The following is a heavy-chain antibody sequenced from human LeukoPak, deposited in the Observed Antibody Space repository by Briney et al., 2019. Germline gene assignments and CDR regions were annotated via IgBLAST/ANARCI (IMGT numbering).Heavy chain of an antibody. J-gene: IGHJ4*02. V-gene: IGHV3-7*01. CDR3: ARAITVVDSY. CDR2: VDGDGTEK. CDR1: AFTFNRYW. Sequence: GGSLRLSCAASAFTFNRYWMNWVRQAPGKGLEWVAGVDGDGTEKYYVESVKGRFTISRDNAKKSVYLQMNSLRADDTAVYYCARAITVVDSYWGQGTLVTVSS. D-gene: IGHD2-2*01.